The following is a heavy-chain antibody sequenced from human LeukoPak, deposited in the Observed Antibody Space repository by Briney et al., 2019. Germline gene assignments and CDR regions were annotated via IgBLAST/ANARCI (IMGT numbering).Heavy chain of an antibody. CDR3: ERHTRPGYGDYEHAFDI. CDR1: GGSISSSTYY. J-gene: IGHJ3*02. V-gene: IGHV4-39*01. Sequence: PAGTLSLTCTASGGSISSSTYYWDWIGQPPGKGREWSGSVYDSGSTWDNPSLKRRATICGDTSKNQFSLKLPSVTAADTAVYYCERHTRPGYGDYEHAFDIWAQGPMVSVPS. CDR2: VYDSGST. D-gene: IGHD5-12*01.